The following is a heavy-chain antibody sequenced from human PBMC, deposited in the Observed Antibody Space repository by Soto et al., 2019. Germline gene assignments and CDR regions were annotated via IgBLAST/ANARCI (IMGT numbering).Heavy chain of an antibody. CDR1: GYTFTSYG. V-gene: IGHV1-18*01. D-gene: IGHD3-10*01. CDR2: ISACNGNT. CDR3: ARVGHYYYGMDV. Sequence: GASVKVSCKASGYTFTSYGISWVRQAPGQRLEWMGWISACNGNTKYSQKFQGRVTMTRDTSASTVYMELSSLSSEDTAVYYCARVGHYYYGMDVWGQGTTVTVSS. J-gene: IGHJ6*02.